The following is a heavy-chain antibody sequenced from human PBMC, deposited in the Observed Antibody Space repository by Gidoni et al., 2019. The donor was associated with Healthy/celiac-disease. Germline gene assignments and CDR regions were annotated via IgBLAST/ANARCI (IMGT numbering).Heavy chain of an antibody. Sequence: QLQLQESGPGLVQPSETLSLTCTVSGGSLSSSSYYWGWIRQPPGKGLEWIGSIYYSGSTYYNPSLKSRVTISVDTSKNQFSLKLSSVTAADTAVYYCARHSKSFYCSSTSCYTGSYFDLWGRGTLVTVSS. CDR3: ARHSKSFYCSSTSCYTGSYFDL. J-gene: IGHJ2*01. CDR1: GGSLSSSSYY. D-gene: IGHD2-2*02. CDR2: IYYSGST. V-gene: IGHV4-39*01.